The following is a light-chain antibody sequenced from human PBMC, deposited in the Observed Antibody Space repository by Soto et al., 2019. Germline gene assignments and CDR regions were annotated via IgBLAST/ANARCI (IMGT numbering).Light chain of an antibody. CDR3: QQSYSTLPFT. J-gene: IGKJ3*01. CDR1: QNINSN. Sequence: DIQMTQSPSSLSASVGERVTISCRTSQNINSNLNWYQQKPGKAPKLLIYAASSLQSGVPSRFIGSGSGTDFTLTISSLQPEDFATYYCQQSYSTLPFTFGPGTKVDIK. CDR2: AAS. V-gene: IGKV1-39*01.